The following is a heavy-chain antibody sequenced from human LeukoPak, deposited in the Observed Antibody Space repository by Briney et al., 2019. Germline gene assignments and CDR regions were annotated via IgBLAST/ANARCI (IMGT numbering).Heavy chain of an antibody. Sequence: SETLPLTCTVSGGSISSSSYYWGWIRQPPGKGLEWIGSIYYSGSTYYNPSLKSRVTISVGTSKNQFSLKLSSVTAADTAVYYCARSKGGEWLVREIYFDYWGQGTLVTVSS. CDR2: IYYSGST. CDR3: ARSKGGEWLVREIYFDY. V-gene: IGHV4-39*07. CDR1: GGSISSSSYY. J-gene: IGHJ4*02. D-gene: IGHD6-19*01.